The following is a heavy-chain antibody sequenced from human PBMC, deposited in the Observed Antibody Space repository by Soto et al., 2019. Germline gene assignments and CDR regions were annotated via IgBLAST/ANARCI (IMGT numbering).Heavy chain of an antibody. Sequence: EVQVVESGGGLIQPGGSLRLSCAVSGFTVTINYMSWVRQAPGKGLEWVSVIYSGGTIYYADSVKGRFTISRDTSKNTRYLQMNSLRGEDTAMYYCHGYGYWGQGTLVTVSS. CDR3: HGYGY. CDR1: GFTVTINY. D-gene: IGHD5-12*01. J-gene: IGHJ4*02. CDR2: IYSGGTI. V-gene: IGHV3-53*01.